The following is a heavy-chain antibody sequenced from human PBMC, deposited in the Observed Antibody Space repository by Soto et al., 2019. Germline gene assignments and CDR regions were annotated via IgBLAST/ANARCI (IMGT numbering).Heavy chain of an antibody. Sequence: ASVKVSCKVSGYTLTELSMHCVRQAPGKGLEWMGGFDPEDGETIYAQKFQGRVTMTEDTSTDTAYMELSSLRSEDTAVYYCATVKPRYYYDSSGPKNWFDPWGQGTLVTVSS. D-gene: IGHD3-22*01. V-gene: IGHV1-24*01. CDR1: GYTLTELS. CDR3: ATVKPRYYYDSSGPKNWFDP. CDR2: FDPEDGET. J-gene: IGHJ5*02.